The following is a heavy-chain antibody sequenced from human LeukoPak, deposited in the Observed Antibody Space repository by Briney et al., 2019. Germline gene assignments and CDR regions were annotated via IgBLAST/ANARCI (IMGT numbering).Heavy chain of an antibody. Sequence: SETLSLTCAVYGGSISSSSYYWGWIRQPPGKGLEWIGSIYYSGSTYYNPSLKSRVTMSVDTSKNQFSLKLSSVTAADTAVYYCARDSYYYDSSGYYYPFDYWGQGTLVTVSS. J-gene: IGHJ4*02. CDR2: IYYSGST. V-gene: IGHV4-39*07. CDR1: GGSISSSSYY. CDR3: ARDSYYYDSSGYYYPFDY. D-gene: IGHD3-22*01.